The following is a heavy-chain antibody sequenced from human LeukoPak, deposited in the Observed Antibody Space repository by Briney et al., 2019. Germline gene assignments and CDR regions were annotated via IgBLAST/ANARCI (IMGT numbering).Heavy chain of an antibody. Sequence: SVKVSCKASGGTFSSYAISWVRQAPGQGLEWMGWINPIFGTANYAQKFQGRVTITADESTSTAYMELSSLRSEDTAVYYCASGWDSSGYPHYWGQGTLVTVSS. CDR3: ASGWDSSGYPHY. D-gene: IGHD3-22*01. CDR1: GGTFSSYA. J-gene: IGHJ4*02. V-gene: IGHV1-69*13. CDR2: INPIFGTA.